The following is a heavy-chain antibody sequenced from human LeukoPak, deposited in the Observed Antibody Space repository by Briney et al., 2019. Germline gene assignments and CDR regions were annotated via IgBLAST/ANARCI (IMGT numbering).Heavy chain of an antibody. Sequence: GESLKISGQGLGYSFTSYWIGWVRQLPGKGLEWMGLIYPGDFDTRYSPYLQGQVTISADRSISTAYLQWSSLKASDTAMYYCARLSDGSGSYYTPIDYWGQGTLVTVSS. CDR1: GYSFTSYW. CDR3: ARLSDGSGSYYTPIDY. V-gene: IGHV5-51*01. D-gene: IGHD3-10*01. J-gene: IGHJ4*02. CDR2: IYPGDFDT.